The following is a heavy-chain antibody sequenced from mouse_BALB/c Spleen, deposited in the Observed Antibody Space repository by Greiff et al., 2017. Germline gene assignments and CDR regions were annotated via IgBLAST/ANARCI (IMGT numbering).Heavy chain of an antibody. V-gene: IGHV5-4*02. CDR3: ARDGDGDYDMDY. CDR1: GFTFTDYY. J-gene: IGHJ4*01. D-gene: IGHD1-1*01. CDR2: ISDGGSYT. Sequence: EVHLVESGGGLVKPGGSLKLSCAASGFTFTDYYLYWVRQTPEKMLECVATISDGGSYTYFPYSVKGRFIISRDNSKNNQYLQMSRLKTEDTAMYYCARDGDGDYDMDYWGQGTSGTVSS.